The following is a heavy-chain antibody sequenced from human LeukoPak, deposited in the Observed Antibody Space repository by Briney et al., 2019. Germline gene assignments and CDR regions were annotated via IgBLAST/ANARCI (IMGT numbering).Heavy chain of an antibody. CDR1: GGSFSGYY. D-gene: IGHD4-17*01. CDR2: INHSGST. CDR3: ARIDYGDLDFDY. J-gene: IGHJ4*02. Sequence: SETLSLTCAVYGGSFSGYYWSWIRQPPGKGLEWIGEINHSGSTNYNPSLKSRVTISVDKSKNQFSLKLSSVTAADTAVYYCARIDYGDLDFDYWGQGTLVTVSS. V-gene: IGHV4-34*01.